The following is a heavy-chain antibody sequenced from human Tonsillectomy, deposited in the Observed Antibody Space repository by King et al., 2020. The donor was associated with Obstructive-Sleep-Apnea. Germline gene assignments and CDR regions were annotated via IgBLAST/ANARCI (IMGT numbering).Heavy chain of an antibody. D-gene: IGHD3-10*01. J-gene: IGHJ6*02. CDR1: GGSFSSDDFY. CDR3: ARVQITLVRGILTIFGMDV. CDR2: ISYSGST. Sequence: VPLQESGPGLVKPSQTLSLTCTVSGGSFSSDDFYWRWIRQPPGKGLEWIGYISYSGSTYYNSSLQSRVLISVDTSRHQFSLKLSSVTAADTAVYYCARVQITLVRGILTIFGMDVWGQGTTVTVSS. V-gene: IGHV4-30-4*01.